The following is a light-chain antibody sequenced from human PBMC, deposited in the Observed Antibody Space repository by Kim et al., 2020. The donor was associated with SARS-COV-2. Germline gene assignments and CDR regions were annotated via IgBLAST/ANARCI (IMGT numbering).Light chain of an antibody. CDR2: AAS. CDR3: QKYNGAPWT. Sequence: ACVGDRVTSTCRASQGISHDLAWYQQKPGKVPKLLIFAASALHSGVPSLFSGSGSGTDFTLTISSLQPEDVATYYCQKYNGAPWTFGQGTKVDIK. V-gene: IGKV1-27*01. CDR1: QGISHD. J-gene: IGKJ1*01.